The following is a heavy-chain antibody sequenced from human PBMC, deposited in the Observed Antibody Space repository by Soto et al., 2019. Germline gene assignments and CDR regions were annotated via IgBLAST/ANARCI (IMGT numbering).Heavy chain of an antibody. CDR2: IIPIFSTA. CDR1: GGTFSSYA. Sequence: QVQLVQSGAEVKKPGSSVKVSCKASGGTFSSYAISWVRQAPGQGLEWMGGIIPIFSTANYAQKFQGRVTITADESKSTAYMELSSLRSGDTAVYYCARTVRAGETAGAFDIWGQGTMVTVSS. J-gene: IGHJ3*02. V-gene: IGHV1-69*01. CDR3: ARTVRAGETAGAFDI. D-gene: IGHD3-10*01.